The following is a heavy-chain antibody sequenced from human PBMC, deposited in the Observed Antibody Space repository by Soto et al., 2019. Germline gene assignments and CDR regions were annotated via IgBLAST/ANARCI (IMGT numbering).Heavy chain of an antibody. Sequence: QVQLMQSGAEVKKPGSSVKVSCKASGGSFISYTISWVRQAPGQGLEWMGKITPSLDIANYAQKFQGRVTITADKSTSTAYMELSSLRSEDTAVYFCARDDYGDYNVDNWFDPWGQGTLVTVSS. D-gene: IGHD4-17*01. CDR3: ARDDYGDYNVDNWFDP. J-gene: IGHJ5*02. CDR1: GGSFISYT. V-gene: IGHV1-69*08. CDR2: ITPSLDIA.